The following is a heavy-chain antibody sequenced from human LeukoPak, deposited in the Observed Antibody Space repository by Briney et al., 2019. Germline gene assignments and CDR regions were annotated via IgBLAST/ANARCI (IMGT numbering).Heavy chain of an antibody. CDR2: ISWDGETT. D-gene: IGHD3-22*01. Sequence: GGSLRLSCAASRFTFDDYIMHWVRQAPGRGLEWVSLISWDGETTYYADSVKGRFTTSRDNSKNSLYLQMNSLRSEDTALYYCAKARGLIGGAFDIWGQGTMVTVSS. CDR1: RFTFDDYI. CDR3: AKARGLIGGAFDI. V-gene: IGHV3-43*01. J-gene: IGHJ3*02.